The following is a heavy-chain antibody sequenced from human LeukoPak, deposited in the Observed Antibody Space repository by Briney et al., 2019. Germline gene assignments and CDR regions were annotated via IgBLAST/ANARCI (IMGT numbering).Heavy chain of an antibody. Sequence: PGRSLRLSCAASGFTFSSYGMHWVRQAPGKGLEWVAVIWYDGGNKYYADSVKGRFTISRDNSKNTLYLQMNSLRAEDTSVYYCARDLRGISMRGGTFDYWGQGTPVTVSS. D-gene: IGHD3-22*01. V-gene: IGHV3-33*01. CDR2: IWYDGGNK. CDR1: GFTFSSYG. CDR3: ARDLRGISMRGGTFDY. J-gene: IGHJ4*02.